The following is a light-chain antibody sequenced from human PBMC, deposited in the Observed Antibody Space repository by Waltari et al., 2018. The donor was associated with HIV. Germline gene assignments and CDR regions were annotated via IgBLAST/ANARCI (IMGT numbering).Light chain of an antibody. J-gene: IGKJ4*01. CDR1: QSIGTS. CDR3: QQTYTTLT. CDR2: GAS. Sequence: DIQMTQSPSSLSASVGDRVTITCRTGQSIGTSLNWYQQKPGIAPELLIYGASSLQSGVPSRFSGSGSGTHFTLTITSLQPEDFATYYCQQTYTTLTFGGGTKVEI. V-gene: IGKV1-39*01.